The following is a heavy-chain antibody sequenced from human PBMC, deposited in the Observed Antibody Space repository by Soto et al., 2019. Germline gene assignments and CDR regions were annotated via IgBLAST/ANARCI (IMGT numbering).Heavy chain of an antibody. D-gene: IGHD1-26*01. J-gene: IGHJ4*02. CDR1: GILFTCYG. CDR2: KQFDGSNK. Sequence: SLRLSFAVPGILFTCYGMPWVRQAPGKGLEGVANKQFDGSNKHYADSVKGRYTNSRDNSNNTLYLQMNSLRAEDMAFYYCARDGVGGTVFFGYFDYWGQGALVTVSS. V-gene: IGHV3-33*01. CDR3: ARDGVGGTVFFGYFDY.